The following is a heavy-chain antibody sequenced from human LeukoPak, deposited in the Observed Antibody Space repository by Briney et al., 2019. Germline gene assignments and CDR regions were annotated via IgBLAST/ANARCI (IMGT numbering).Heavy chain of an antibody. J-gene: IGHJ4*02. V-gene: IGHV3-53*04. CDR1: GFSVGSNY. CDR3: TSSSPTSYSDY. CDR2: IFSCGST. D-gene: IGHD6-13*01. Sequence: PGGSLRLSCAASGFSVGSNYMNWVRQAPGKGLECVSVIFSCGSTYYADSVKGRFTISRHNSENTLYLQMNSLRVGDTAVYYCTSSSPTSYSDYWGQGTLVTVSS.